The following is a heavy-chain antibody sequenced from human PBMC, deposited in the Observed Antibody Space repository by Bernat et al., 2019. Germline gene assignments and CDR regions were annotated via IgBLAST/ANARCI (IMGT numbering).Heavy chain of an antibody. CDR1: GFTFSSYG. J-gene: IGHJ5*02. CDR3: ATVRGYGSSAWHAES. V-gene: IGHV3-33*01. Sequence: QVQLVESGGGVVQPGRSLRLSCAASGFTFSSYGMFWMRQAPGKGLEWVALIWYDGSNKYHADSVKGRFTISRDNSRNTLYLQMTSLRADDTAVYFCATVRGYGSSAWHAESWGRGTPVTVSS. D-gene: IGHD6-19*01. CDR2: IWYDGSNK.